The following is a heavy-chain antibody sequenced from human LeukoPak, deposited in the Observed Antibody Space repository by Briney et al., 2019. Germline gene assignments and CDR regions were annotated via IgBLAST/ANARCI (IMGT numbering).Heavy chain of an antibody. D-gene: IGHD3-9*01. Sequence: SETLSLTCNVSGDYITTTNYYWAWVRQPPGKGLDWIESIFYSGNTYYNPSLKSRVSISIDTSRKQISLQLRSVSATDTAIYYCARRSRLYKHETTGYHDSWGQGALVTVSS. CDR2: IFYSGNT. J-gene: IGHJ4*02. V-gene: IGHV4-39*01. CDR1: GDYITTTNYY. CDR3: ARRSRLYKHETTGYHDS.